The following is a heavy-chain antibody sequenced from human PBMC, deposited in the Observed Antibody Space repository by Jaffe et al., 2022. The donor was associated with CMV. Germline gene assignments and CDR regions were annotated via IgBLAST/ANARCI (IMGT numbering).Heavy chain of an antibody. CDR1: GFTFNSYS. CDR3: ARDYGGSGNGFDP. V-gene: IGHV3-48*02. CDR2: ISSSSSII. D-gene: IGHD3-10*01. J-gene: IGHJ5*02. Sequence: EVQLVESGGGLVQRGGSLRLSCEASGFTFNSYSMDWVRQAPGKGLEWLSYISSSSSIIYYADSVKGRFTISRDNAKNSLYLQMNSLRDEDTAVYYCARDYGGSGNGFDPWGQGTLVTVSS.